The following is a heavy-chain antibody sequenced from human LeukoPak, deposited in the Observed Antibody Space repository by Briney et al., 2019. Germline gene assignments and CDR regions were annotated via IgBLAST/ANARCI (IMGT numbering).Heavy chain of an antibody. CDR2: ISGRGDRT. CDR3: AKGLVTTYWYFDL. Sequence: GGSLRLSCAASGFNFDTYFMAWVRQAPGKGPEWVSAISGRGDRTYYADALKGRFTISRDNSKNTVFLQMSSLRAEDTAIYYCAKGLVTTYWYFDLWAVAPWSPSPQ. CDR1: GFNFDTYF. J-gene: IGHJ2*01. D-gene: IGHD3-9*01. V-gene: IGHV3-23*01.